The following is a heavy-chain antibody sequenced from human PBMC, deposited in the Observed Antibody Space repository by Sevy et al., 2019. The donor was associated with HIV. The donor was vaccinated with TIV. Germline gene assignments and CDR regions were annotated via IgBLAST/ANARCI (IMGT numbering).Heavy chain of an antibody. CDR2: ISTYSGET. CDR3: ARDSDGSGHYYADYFDY. D-gene: IGHD3-22*01. V-gene: IGHV1-18*01. Sequence: ASVKVSCKASGYTFTTYPIGWVRQAPGQGLEWMGWISTYSGETRDAQKFQGRATMTTDTSTSTAYLELRSLRSDDTAVYYCARDSDGSGHYYADYFDYWGQGTLVTVSS. J-gene: IGHJ4*02. CDR1: GYTFTTYP.